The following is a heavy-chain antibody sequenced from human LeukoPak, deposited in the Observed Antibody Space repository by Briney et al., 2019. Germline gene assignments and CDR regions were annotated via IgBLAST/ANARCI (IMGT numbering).Heavy chain of an antibody. CDR3: ARVSVRGVIFDY. Sequence: GGSLRLSCAASGFTFSSYSMNWVRQAPGKGLELVSSISSSSSYIYYADSVKGRFTISRDNAKNSLYLQMNSLRAEDTAVYYCARVSVRGVIFDYWGQGTLVTVSS. D-gene: IGHD3-10*01. CDR2: ISSSSSYI. CDR1: GFTFSSYS. V-gene: IGHV3-21*01. J-gene: IGHJ4*02.